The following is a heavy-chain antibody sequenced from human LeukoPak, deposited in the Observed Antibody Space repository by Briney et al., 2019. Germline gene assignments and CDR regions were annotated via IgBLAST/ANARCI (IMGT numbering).Heavy chain of an antibody. CDR3: AKDPGNSGYDWVNWFDP. Sequence: PGGSLRLSCAASGFTFSRYSMNWVRQAPGKGLEWVSSISGSSSYIYYADSVKGRFTISRDNSKNTLYLQMNGLRAEDTAVYYCAKDPGNSGYDWVNWFDPWGQGTLVTVSS. D-gene: IGHD5-12*01. CDR2: ISGSSSYI. CDR1: GFTFSRYS. V-gene: IGHV3-21*01. J-gene: IGHJ5*02.